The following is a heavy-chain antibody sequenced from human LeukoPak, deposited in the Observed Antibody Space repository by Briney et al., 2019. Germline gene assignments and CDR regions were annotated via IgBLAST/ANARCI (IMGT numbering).Heavy chain of an antibody. Sequence: TGGSLRLSCAASGFTVSSNYMSWVRQAPGKGLEWVSSISSSSSYIYYADSVKGRFTISRDNAKNSLYLQMNSLRAEDTAMYYCARDYSIAGYQYGVDVWGQGTKVTVSS. CDR1: GFTVSSNY. J-gene: IGHJ6*02. CDR2: ISSSSSYI. D-gene: IGHD2-15*01. V-gene: IGHV3-21*01. CDR3: ARDYSIAGYQYGVDV.